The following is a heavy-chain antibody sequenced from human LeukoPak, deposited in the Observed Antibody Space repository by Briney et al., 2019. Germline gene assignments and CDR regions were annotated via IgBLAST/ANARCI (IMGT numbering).Heavy chain of an antibody. CDR3: AKIRWLQFTFDY. V-gene: IGHV3-23*01. CDR1: GFTFSSYA. J-gene: IGHJ4*02. Sequence: GGSLRLSCAASGFTFSSYAMSWVRQAPGKGLEWVSAISGSGGSTYYADSVKGRLTISRDNSKNTLYLQMNSLRAEDTAVYYCAKIRWLQFTFDYWGQGTLVTVSS. D-gene: IGHD5-24*01. CDR2: ISGSGGST.